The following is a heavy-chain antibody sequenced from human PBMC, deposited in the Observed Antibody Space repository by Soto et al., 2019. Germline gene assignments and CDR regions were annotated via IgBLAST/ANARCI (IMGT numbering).Heavy chain of an antibody. J-gene: IGHJ4*02. CDR2: INPDRGGT. Sequence: QVRLVQSGAEVKKSGASVKVSCKASGYTFSDYYILWVRQAPGQGLEWMGWINPDRGGTNYAKKYQGRVTMTRDTSTSTAFLELSSLRSDDTAVYYCVTAPPRLVNTDTYWNYWGQGTLVTVSS. CDR3: VTAPPRLVNTDTYWNY. V-gene: IGHV1-2*02. CDR1: GYTFSDYY. D-gene: IGHD6-19*01.